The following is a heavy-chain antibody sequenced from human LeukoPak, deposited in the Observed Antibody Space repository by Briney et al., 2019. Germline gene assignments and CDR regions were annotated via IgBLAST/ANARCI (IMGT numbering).Heavy chain of an antibody. J-gene: IGHJ4*02. D-gene: IGHD5-18*01. V-gene: IGHV1-18*01. Sequence: GASVKVSCKASGYTFTSYGISWVRQAPGQGLEWMGWISAYNGNTNYAQKLQGRVTMTTDTSTSTAYMELRSLRSDDTAVYYCARNDWSAMATGFDYWGQGTLVTVSS. CDR3: ARNDWSAMATGFDY. CDR1: GYTFTSYG. CDR2: ISAYNGNT.